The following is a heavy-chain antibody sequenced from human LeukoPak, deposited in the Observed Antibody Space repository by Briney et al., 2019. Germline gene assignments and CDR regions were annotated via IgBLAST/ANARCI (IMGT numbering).Heavy chain of an antibody. D-gene: IGHD3-22*01. J-gene: IGHJ4*02. CDR2: ISSSGSTI. CDR3: ARDQDYYDSSGYTTSFDY. CDR1: GFTFSDYY. Sequence: NPGGSLRLSCAASGFTFSDYYMSWIRQAPGKGLEWVSYISSSGSTIYYADSVKGRFTISRDNAKNSLYLQMNSLRAEDTAVYYCARDQDYYDSSGYTTSFDYWGQGTLVAVSS. V-gene: IGHV3-11*01.